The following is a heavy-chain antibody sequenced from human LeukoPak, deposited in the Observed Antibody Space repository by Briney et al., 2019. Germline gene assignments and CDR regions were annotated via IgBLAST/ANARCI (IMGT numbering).Heavy chain of an antibody. CDR1: GLTFSSYA. J-gene: IGHJ5*02. V-gene: IGHV3-23*01. Sequence: GGSLRLSCAASGLTFSSYAMSWVRRAPGKGLEWVSGISGSGGITYYADSVKGRFTISRENSKNTLLLQMKSLRAEDTAVYFCAKGPYYDDSSGYSRRWFDPWGQGTLVTVSS. D-gene: IGHD3-22*01. CDR3: AKGPYYDDSSGYSRRWFDP. CDR2: ISGSGGIT.